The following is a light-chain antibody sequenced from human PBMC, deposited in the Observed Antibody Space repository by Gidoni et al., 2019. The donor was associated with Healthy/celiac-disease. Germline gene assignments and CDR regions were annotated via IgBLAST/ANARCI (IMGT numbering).Light chain of an antibody. Sequence: SKMTQSPSSLSASVGDRVTITCRASQSISSYVNWYQQKPGKAPKLLIYAASSLQSGVPSRFSGSGSGTDFTLTFSSLQPEDFATYYCQQSYSTPPLTFGGGTKVEIK. CDR3: QQSYSTPPLT. CDR1: QSISSY. J-gene: IGKJ4*01. V-gene: IGKV1-39*01. CDR2: AAS.